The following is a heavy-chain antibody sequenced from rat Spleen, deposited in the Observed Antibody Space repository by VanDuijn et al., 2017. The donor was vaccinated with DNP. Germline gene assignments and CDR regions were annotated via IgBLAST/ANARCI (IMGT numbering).Heavy chain of an antibody. D-gene: IGHD3-8*01. CDR1: GYSITSHY. CDR3: VRGHPPRGFDY. Sequence: EVQLQESGSGLVKPSQSLSLTCSVTGYSITSHYWGWIRKFPGNKMEYVGHISYSGSTNYNPSLISRVSITRDTSKNQFFLQLNSVTTEDTSTYYCVRGHPPRGFDYWGQGVMVTVSS. CDR2: ISYSGST. J-gene: IGHJ2*01. V-gene: IGHV3-1*01.